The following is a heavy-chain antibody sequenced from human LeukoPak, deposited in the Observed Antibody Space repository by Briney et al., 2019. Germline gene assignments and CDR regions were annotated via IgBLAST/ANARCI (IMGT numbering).Heavy chain of an antibody. CDR2: VSGSGGST. V-gene: IGHV3-23*01. CDR1: GFTFSSYA. Sequence: GGSLRLSCAASGFTFSSYAMSWVRQAPGKGLEWVSAVSGSGGSTYYADSVKGRFTISRDKSKNTLYLQMNSLRAEDTAVYYCAKGERSGPPLDAFDIWGQGTMVTVSS. CDR3: AKGERSGPPLDAFDI. J-gene: IGHJ3*02. D-gene: IGHD3-3*01.